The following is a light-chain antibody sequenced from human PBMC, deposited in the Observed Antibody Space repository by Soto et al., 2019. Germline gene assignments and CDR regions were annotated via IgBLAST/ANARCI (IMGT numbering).Light chain of an antibody. V-gene: IGKV1-9*01. J-gene: IGKJ5*01. CDR2: GAS. CDR1: QAISSC. Sequence: DIQLTQSPSFLSASVGDRVIITCRASQAISSCLVWYQQKPGKAPKVLIYGASTLQSGVPSRFSGSGSGTEFTLTISSLQPEDFATYYCQQLNTFPRTFGQGTQLDIK. CDR3: QQLNTFPRT.